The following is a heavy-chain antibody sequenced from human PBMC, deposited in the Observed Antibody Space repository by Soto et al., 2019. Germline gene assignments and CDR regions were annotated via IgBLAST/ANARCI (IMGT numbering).Heavy chain of an antibody. V-gene: IGHV4-30-4*01. Sequence: QVQLQESGSGLVKPSQSLSLPCTVSGVSLNTADTWWSWIRQSPGKGLEFIGYYHSGGSTYYDASFRSRVIISADTSNSQFSLKLSSVTGADTAVYFCVRSRQIESGNDYGLDVWGQGTTVTVSS. CDR2: YHSGGST. CDR3: VRSRQIESGNDYGLDV. CDR1: GVSLNTADTW. J-gene: IGHJ6*02. D-gene: IGHD2-15*01.